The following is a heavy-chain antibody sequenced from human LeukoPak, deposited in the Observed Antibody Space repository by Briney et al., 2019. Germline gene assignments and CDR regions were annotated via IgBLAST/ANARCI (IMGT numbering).Heavy chain of an antibody. CDR2: IDSDGST. V-gene: IGHV3-66*01. J-gene: IGHJ6*02. D-gene: IGHD5-18*01. CDR1: GFTVSSNY. Sequence: GGSLRLSCAASGFTVSSNYLSWVRQAPGKGLEWVSVIDSDGSTYYADAVKGIFIISRDNSKNTLYLRMNSLRAEDTAVYYCAKDRDTAMVTLIIEFLGNLDVWGQGTTVTVSS. CDR3: AKDRDTAMVTLIIEFLGNLDV.